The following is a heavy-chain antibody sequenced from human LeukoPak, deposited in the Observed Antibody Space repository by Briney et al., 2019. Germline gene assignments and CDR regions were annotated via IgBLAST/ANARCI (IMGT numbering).Heavy chain of an antibody. J-gene: IGHJ4*02. CDR2: VNHSGST. CDR1: GWSFSGYY. D-gene: IGHD2-2*01. CDR3: ARGLRGVVVVPAAMGKGFDY. V-gene: IGHV4-34*01. Sequence: SENLSLTCAVYGWSFSGYYWSWIRQPPGKGLEWFVKVNHSGSTNYHPSLKSRITISVDTSKNQFSLKLRSVTAADTAVYSCARGLRGVVVVPAAMGKGFDYWGQGTLVTVSS.